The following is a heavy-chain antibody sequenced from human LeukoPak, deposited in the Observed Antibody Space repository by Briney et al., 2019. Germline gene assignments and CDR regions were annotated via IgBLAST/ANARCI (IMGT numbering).Heavy chain of an antibody. CDR1: GFTFSSYS. D-gene: IGHD1-26*01. Sequence: GGSLRLSCAASGFTFSSYSMHWVRQAPGKGLEWVSSITSSSSYIYYADSAKGRFTISRDNAKNSLFLQVNSLRAEDTALYYCARAGSGSYYTIFDYWGQGTLVTVSS. V-gene: IGHV3-21*01. CDR3: ARAGSGSYYTIFDY. CDR2: ITSSSSYI. J-gene: IGHJ4*02.